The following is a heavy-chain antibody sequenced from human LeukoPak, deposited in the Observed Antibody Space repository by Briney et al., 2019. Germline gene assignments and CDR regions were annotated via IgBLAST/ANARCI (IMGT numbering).Heavy chain of an antibody. CDR2: IYSGGST. Sequence: PGGSLRLSCAASGFTVSSNYMSWVRQAPGKGLEWVSVIYSGGSTYYADSAKGRFTISRDNSKNTLYLQMNSLRAEDTAVYYCARDYCSGGSCYYAFDIWGQGTMVTVSS. CDR3: ARDYCSGGSCYYAFDI. CDR1: GFTVSSNY. V-gene: IGHV3-66*01. D-gene: IGHD2-15*01. J-gene: IGHJ3*02.